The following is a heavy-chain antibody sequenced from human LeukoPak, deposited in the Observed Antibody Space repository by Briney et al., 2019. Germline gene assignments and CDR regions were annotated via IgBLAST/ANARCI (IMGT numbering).Heavy chain of an antibody. CDR2: INQDGSEK. D-gene: IGHD3-22*01. CDR1: GLTLSNYW. Sequence: GGSLRLSCAASGLTLSNYWMTWVRQAPGKGLEWVANINQDGSEKNYVDSVKGRFTISRDNAKNSLYLEMNSLRAEDMGVYYCARETSYDSSGYYLNWFDPWGQGTLVTVSS. CDR3: ARETSYDSSGYYLNWFDP. J-gene: IGHJ5*02. V-gene: IGHV3-7*05.